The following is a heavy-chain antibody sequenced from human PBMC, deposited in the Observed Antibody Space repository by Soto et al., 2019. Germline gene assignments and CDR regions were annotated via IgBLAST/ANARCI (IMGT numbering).Heavy chain of an antibody. CDR2: ISWNSGSI. J-gene: IGHJ4*02. D-gene: IGHD2-15*01. V-gene: IGHV3-9*01. CDR3: AVAATNGYLDY. CDR1: GFTFDDYA. Sequence: GGSLRLSCAASGFTFDDYAMHWVRQAPGKGLEWVSGISWNSGSIGYADSVKGRITISRDNAKNSLYLQMNSLRAEDTALYYCAVAATNGYLDYWGQGTLVTVSS.